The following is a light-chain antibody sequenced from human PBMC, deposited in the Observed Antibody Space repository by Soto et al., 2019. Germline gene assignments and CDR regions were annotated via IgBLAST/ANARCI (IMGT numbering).Light chain of an antibody. Sequence: DIQMTQSPSDMSASVGDRVTITCRASQSISSYLNWYQQKPGKAPKLLIYAASSLQSGVPSRFSGSGSGTDFTLTISSLQPEDFATYYCQQSYSTPFTFGQGTRLEIK. CDR1: QSISSY. J-gene: IGKJ5*01. CDR2: AAS. V-gene: IGKV1-39*01. CDR3: QQSYSTPFT.